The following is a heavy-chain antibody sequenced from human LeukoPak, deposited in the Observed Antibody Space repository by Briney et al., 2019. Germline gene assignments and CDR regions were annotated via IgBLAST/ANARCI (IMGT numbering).Heavy chain of an antibody. CDR1: GFTFSSHA. CDR3: ARDPHCGSTSCLSYFDH. D-gene: IGHD2-2*01. J-gene: IGHJ4*02. V-gene: IGHV3-64*01. Sequence: SGGSLRLSCAASGFTFSSHAMHWVRQAPGKGLEYVSAISSDGGVTYYANSVKGRFTISRDNSKNTVHLQMGSLRGEDMAVYYCARDPHCGSTSCLSYFDHWGQGTLVTVSS. CDR2: ISSDGGVT.